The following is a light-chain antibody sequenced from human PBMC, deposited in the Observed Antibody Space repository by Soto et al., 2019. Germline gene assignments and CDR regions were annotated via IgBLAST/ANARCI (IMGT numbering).Light chain of an antibody. CDR2: EVE. Sequence: QSVLTQPASVSGSPGQSITISCTGSGRDIGAYNYVSWYQQHPGKAPKLIIYEVENRPSGVSNRFSASKSAFTASLTISGLQAEDEADYYCSSYTTSYFYVIGTATKVTV. V-gene: IGLV2-14*01. CDR1: GRDIGAYNY. CDR3: SSYTTSYFYV. J-gene: IGLJ1*01.